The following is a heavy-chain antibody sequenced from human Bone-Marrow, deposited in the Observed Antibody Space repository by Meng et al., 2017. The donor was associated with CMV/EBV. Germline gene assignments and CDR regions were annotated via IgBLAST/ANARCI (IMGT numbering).Heavy chain of an antibody. CDR2: IRYDGSNK. D-gene: IGHD6-6*01. Sequence: GESLKISCAASGFTFSSYVMHWVRQAPGKGLEWVAFIRYDGSNKYYADSVKGRFTISRDNSKNTLYLQMNSLRAEDTAVYYCAKGSSPLLRYYFDHWGQGTLVTVSS. V-gene: IGHV3-30*02. J-gene: IGHJ4*02. CDR1: GFTFSSYV. CDR3: AKGSSPLLRYYFDH.